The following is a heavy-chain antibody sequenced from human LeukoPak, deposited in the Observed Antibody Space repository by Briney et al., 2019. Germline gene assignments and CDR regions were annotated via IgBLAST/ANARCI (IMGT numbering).Heavy chain of an antibody. D-gene: IGHD3/OR15-3a*01. J-gene: IGHJ6*04. CDR1: GGSISSYY. V-gene: IGHV4-59*01. Sequence: SETLSLTCTVSGGSISSYYWSWIRQPPGKGLGWIGYIYYSGSTNYNPSLTSRVTISVATSKNQFSLKLSSVTAADTAVYYCARVGARGTGGDVWGKGTTVTVSS. CDR2: IYYSGST. CDR3: ARVGARGTGGDV.